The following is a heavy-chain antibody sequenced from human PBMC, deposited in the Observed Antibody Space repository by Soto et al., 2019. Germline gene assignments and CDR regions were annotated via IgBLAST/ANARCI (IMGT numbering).Heavy chain of an antibody. CDR2: TYYRSKWYS. CDR1: GDSVSSTSAA. J-gene: IGHJ5*02. Sequence: SQTLSLTCAISGDSVSSTSAAWSWIRQSPSRGLEWLGRTYYRSKWYSDYAVSVKSRITINPDTSKNQFSLQLNSVTPEDTAVYYCARDHEGSVVTPFDPNWFDPWGQGTLVTVSS. D-gene: IGHD2-21*02. CDR3: ARDHEGSVVTPFDPNWFDP. V-gene: IGHV6-1*01.